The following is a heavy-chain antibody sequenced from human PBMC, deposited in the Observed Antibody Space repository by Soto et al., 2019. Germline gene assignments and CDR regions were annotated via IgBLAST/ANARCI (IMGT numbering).Heavy chain of an antibody. CDR3: ARTDNAGRWAAWF. CDR1: GDSVTSGSYF. J-gene: IGHJ4*01. CDR2: IXXSXXX. Sequence: SETLSPTCTVSGDSVTSGSYFGTWIRQPPEKGLXYIXXIXXSXXXXXNXXLESRVTIALDTSKNQFSVKLSSVTAAETAMYYCARTDNAGRWAAWFWGQGTAVTVSS. D-gene: IGHD3-22*01. V-gene: IGHV4-61*01.